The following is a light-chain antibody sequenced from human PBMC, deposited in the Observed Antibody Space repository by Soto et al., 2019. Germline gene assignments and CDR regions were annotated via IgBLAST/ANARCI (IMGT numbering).Light chain of an antibody. CDR3: QQRNIWPPVT. V-gene: IGKV3-11*01. CDR2: GAF. CDR1: PSVTNY. Sequence: EIVLTQSPDTLSLSPGERATLSCRGSPSVTNYLAWYQQKPGQAPRLVIYGAFNRATGIPARFSGSGSGTDFTLTISSLEPEDFAVYYCQQRNIWPPVTFGQGTRLEIK. J-gene: IGKJ5*01.